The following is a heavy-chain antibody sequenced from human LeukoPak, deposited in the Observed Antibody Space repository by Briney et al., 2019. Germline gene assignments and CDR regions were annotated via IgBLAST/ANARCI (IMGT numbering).Heavy chain of an antibody. Sequence: ASVKVSRKASGYTFTRYYIHWVRQAPGQGLEWMGIIKPSGGSTSYAQKFQGRVTMTRDMSTSTVYMELSSLRSEDTAVYYCARAPPGWLQFSYFDYWGQGTLVTVSS. CDR2: IKPSGGST. J-gene: IGHJ4*02. D-gene: IGHD5-24*01. V-gene: IGHV1-46*01. CDR1: GYTFTRYY. CDR3: ARAPPGWLQFSYFDY.